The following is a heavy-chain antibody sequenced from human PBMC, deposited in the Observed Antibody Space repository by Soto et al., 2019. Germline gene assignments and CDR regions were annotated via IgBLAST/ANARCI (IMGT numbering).Heavy chain of an antibody. V-gene: IGHV3-30*18. J-gene: IGHJ6*02. Sequence: GGSLRLSCEASGFAFDTYGMHWIRQGAGQGLEWVATMSYDGSKIYYRDSVRGRFSISRDDSKRTLYLQMNSLRAEDTAVYYCAKDRDPYYYYYLMDVWGQGTTVTVSS. CDR3: AKDRDPYYYYYLMDV. CDR2: MSYDGSKI. CDR1: GFAFDTYG.